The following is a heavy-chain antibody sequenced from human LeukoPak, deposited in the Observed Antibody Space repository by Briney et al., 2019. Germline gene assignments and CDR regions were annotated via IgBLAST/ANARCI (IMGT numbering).Heavy chain of an antibody. Sequence: PSETLSLTCTVSGGSISSYYWSWIRQPPGKGLEWIGEINHSGSTNYNPSLKSRVTISVDTSKNQFSLKLSSVTAADTAVYYCARDPYGGNEGGFDYWGQGTLVTVSS. CDR3: ARDPYGGNEGGFDY. J-gene: IGHJ4*02. CDR1: GGSISSYY. D-gene: IGHD4-23*01. CDR2: INHSGST. V-gene: IGHV4-34*01.